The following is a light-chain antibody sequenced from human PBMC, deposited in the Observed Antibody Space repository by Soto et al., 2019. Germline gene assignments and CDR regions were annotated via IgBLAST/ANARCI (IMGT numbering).Light chain of an antibody. CDR1: GSNIGAGYD. Sequence: QSVLTQPPSVSGAPGQRVTISCTGTGSNIGAGYDIHWYQQFPGTAPTLLIYANTHRPSGVPDRFSGFKSGTSASLAISGLQAEDEADYYFQSFDSSLSGFVAFGGGTKLTVL. CDR3: QSFDSSLSGFVA. V-gene: IGLV1-40*01. CDR2: ANT. J-gene: IGLJ2*01.